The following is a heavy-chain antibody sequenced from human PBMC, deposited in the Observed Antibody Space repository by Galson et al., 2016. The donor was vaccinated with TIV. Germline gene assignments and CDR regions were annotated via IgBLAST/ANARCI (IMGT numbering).Heavy chain of an antibody. D-gene: IGHD6-25*01. CDR1: GGSISSYY. CDR3: ARVYSSAWPGDYYYYYAMDV. J-gene: IGHJ6*02. Sequence: SETLSLTCSVSGGSISSYYWSWIRQPPGKGLEWIGYIYNSGNTNYNPSLKSRVTISVDTSKNQFSLKLSSVTAADTAVYYCARVYSSAWPGDYYYYYAMDVWGQGTTVTVSS. CDR2: IYNSGNT. V-gene: IGHV4-59*01.